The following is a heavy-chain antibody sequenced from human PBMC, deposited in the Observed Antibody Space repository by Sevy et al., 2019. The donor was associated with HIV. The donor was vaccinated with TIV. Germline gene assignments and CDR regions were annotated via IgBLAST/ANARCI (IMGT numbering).Heavy chain of an antibody. CDR2: ISHDGRNNK. CDR3: ARDRGEILSSAFNY. J-gene: IGHJ4*02. D-gene: IGHD3-10*01. CDR1: GFSFSEYG. Sequence: GGSLILSCAASGFSFSEYGMHWVRQAPGKGLEWVAVISHDGRNNKYNPDSVKGRFTISRDNSKNTLYLQMNSLRAEDTAIYYCARDRGEILSSAFNYWGQGTLVTVSS. V-gene: IGHV3-30*04.